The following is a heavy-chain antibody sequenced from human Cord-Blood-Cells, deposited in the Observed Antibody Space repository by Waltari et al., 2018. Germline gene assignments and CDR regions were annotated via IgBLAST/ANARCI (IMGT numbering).Heavy chain of an antibody. CDR1: VGSISSSSYY. D-gene: IGHD1-26*01. J-gene: IGHJ4*02. V-gene: IGHV4-39*01. Sequence: QLQLQESGPGLVKPSETLSLTCTVSVGSISSSSYYWGWIRQPPGKGLEWIGSIYYSGSTYYNPSLKSRVTISVDTSKNQFSLQLSSVTAADTAVYYCARPGSSPGIDYWGQGTLVTVSS. CDR2: IYYSGST. CDR3: ARPGSSPGIDY.